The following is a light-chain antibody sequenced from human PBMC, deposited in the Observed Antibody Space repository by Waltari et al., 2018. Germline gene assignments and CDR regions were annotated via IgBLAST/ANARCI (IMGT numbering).Light chain of an antibody. V-gene: IGLV2-23*01. Sequence: QSALTQPASVSGSPGQSLTIPCTGTSSDVGSYNFVSWYQQHPGKAPKLMIYEDSKRPSGVSNRFSGSKSGNTASLTISGLQAEDEANYYCCSYAGSSIWVFGGGTELTVL. CDR1: SSDVGSYNF. CDR3: CSYAGSSIWV. CDR2: EDS. J-gene: IGLJ3*02.